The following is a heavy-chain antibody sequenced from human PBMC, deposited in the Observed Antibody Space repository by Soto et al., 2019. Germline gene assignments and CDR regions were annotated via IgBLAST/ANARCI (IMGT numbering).Heavy chain of an antibody. CDR2: IGAYNGTT. CDR1: GYTFTSYG. V-gene: IGHV1-18*01. CDR3: ARDLHGDPYY. J-gene: IGHJ4*02. Sequence: QVQLVQSGAEVKKPGASVKFSCKASGYTFTSYGISWVRQAPGQGLNWMGWIGAYNGTTNYAQKRQGRVTMTTDTSTSTAYMELRSLRSDDTPVYYCARDLHGDPYYWGQGTLVTVSS. D-gene: IGHD4-17*01.